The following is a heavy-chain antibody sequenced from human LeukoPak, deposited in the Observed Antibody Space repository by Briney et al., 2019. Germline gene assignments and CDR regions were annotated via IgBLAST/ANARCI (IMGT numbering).Heavy chain of an antibody. J-gene: IGHJ4*02. CDR1: GFTFSSYA. V-gene: IGHV3-30-3*01. D-gene: IGHD3-16*01. Sequence: GRSLRLSCAASGFTFSSYAMHWVRQAPGKGLEWVAVISYDGSNKYYADSVKGRFTISRDNSKNTLYLQMHSLRAEDTAVYYCAREGPYAEYFDYWGQGTLVTVSS. CDR2: ISYDGSNK. CDR3: AREGPYAEYFDY.